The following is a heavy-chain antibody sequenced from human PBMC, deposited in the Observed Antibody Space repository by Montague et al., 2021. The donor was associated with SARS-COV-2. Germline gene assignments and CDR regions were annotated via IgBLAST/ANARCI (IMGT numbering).Heavy chain of an antibody. CDR1: GGSIRSGSYY. CDR3: ARDYDDYSYYYGLDV. D-gene: IGHD3-3*01. CDR2: IYSSGST. V-gene: IGHV4-61*02. J-gene: IGHJ6*04. Sequence: TLSLTCTVSGGSIRSGSYYWSWIRQPAGKGLEWIGRIYSSGSTNYNPSLKSRVTMSVDTSKNQFSLKVGSVTAADTAVYYCARDYDDYSYYYGLDVWGKGTTVTVSS.